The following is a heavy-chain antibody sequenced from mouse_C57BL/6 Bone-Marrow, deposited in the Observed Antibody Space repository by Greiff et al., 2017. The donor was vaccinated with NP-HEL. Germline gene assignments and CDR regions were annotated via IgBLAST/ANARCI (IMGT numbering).Heavy chain of an antibody. J-gene: IGHJ2*01. CDR2: ISNGGGST. CDR1: GFTFSDYY. CDR3: ARQEYYGSSPYYFDY. D-gene: IGHD1-1*01. V-gene: IGHV5-12*01. Sequence: EVQVVESGGGLVQPGGSLKLSCAASGFTFSDYYMYWVRQTPEKRLEWVAYISNGGGSTYYPDTVKGRFTISRDNAKNTLYLQMSRLKSEDTAMYYCARQEYYGSSPYYFDYWGQGTTLTVSS.